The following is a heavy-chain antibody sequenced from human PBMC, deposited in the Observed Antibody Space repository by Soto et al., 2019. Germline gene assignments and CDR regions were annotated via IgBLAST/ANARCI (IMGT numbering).Heavy chain of an antibody. CDR2: INHSGST. V-gene: IGHV4-34*01. J-gene: IGHJ5*02. Sequence: SETLSLTCAVYGGSFSGYYWSWIRQPPGKGLEWIGEINHSGSTNYNPALKSRVTISVDTSKNQFSLKLSSVTAADTAVYYCARGRVTMIVVVIKGHWFDPWGQGTLVT. CDR1: GGSFSGYY. D-gene: IGHD3-22*01. CDR3: ARGRVTMIVVVIKGHWFDP.